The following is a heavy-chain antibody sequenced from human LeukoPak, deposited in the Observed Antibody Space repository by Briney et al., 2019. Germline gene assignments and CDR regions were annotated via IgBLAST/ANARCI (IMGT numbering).Heavy chain of an antibody. CDR2: IYSDGTT. D-gene: IGHD1-26*01. CDR1: GFTVSTNF. Sequence: GGSLRLSCAASGFTVSTNFLSWVRQAPGKGLEWVSIIYSDGTTHYADSVRGRFDISRDNSKNTLYLQMNSLRAEDTAVYYCAKTPTPIYSGSPFDPWGQGTLVTVSS. CDR3: AKTPTPIYSGSPFDP. J-gene: IGHJ5*02. V-gene: IGHV3-53*01.